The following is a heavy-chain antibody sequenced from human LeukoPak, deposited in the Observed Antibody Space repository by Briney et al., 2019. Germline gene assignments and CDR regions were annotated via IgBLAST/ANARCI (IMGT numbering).Heavy chain of an antibody. Sequence: SETLSLTCAVYGGSFSGYYWSWIRQPPGKGLEWIGEINHSGSTNYNPSLKSRVTISVDTSKNQFSLKLSSVTAADTAVYYCARGRARLGELSLDYWGQGTLVTVSS. CDR1: GGSFSGYY. J-gene: IGHJ4*02. CDR2: INHSGST. CDR3: ARGRARLGELSLDY. D-gene: IGHD3-16*02. V-gene: IGHV4-34*01.